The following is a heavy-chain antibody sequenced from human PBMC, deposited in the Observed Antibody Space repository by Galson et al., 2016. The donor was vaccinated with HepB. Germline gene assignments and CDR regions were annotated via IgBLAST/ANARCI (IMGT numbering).Heavy chain of an antibody. CDR1: GFTFGSYA. CDR3: TRDPSPFFGGYNYGYAGDDASDM. J-gene: IGHJ3*02. V-gene: IGHV3-23*01. D-gene: IGHD5-18*01. CDR2: ITGSGGNT. Sequence: SLRLSCAASGFTFGSYAMSWVRQAPGKGLEWVSTITGSGGNTYYADSVKRRFAISRDNVMNTLYLHMHSLRSDDTAVYSCTRDPSPFFGGYNYGYAGDDASDMWGQGTMVTVSS.